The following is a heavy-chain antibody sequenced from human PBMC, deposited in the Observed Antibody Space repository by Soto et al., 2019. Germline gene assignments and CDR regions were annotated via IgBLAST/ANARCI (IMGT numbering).Heavy chain of an antibody. CDR1: GGSINSSSYF. J-gene: IGHJ5*02. D-gene: IGHD1-1*01. V-gene: IGHV4-39*01. CDR3: APRGTSTYNCFAP. Sequence: SETLSLTCSVSGGSINSSSYFWGWVRQPPGKGLEWIGSIYYSGSTYYNPSLRSRVTISVDTSKNQFSLKLSSVTAADTAVYYCAPRGTSTYNCFAPWGQGPLVTV. CDR2: IYYSGST.